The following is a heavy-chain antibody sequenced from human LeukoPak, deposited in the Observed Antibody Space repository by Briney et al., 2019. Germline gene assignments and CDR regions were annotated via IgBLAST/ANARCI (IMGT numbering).Heavy chain of an antibody. CDR2: INQDGSKK. J-gene: IGHJ4*02. CDR3: AKTFCTLTSCFYDY. V-gene: IGHV3-7*01. Sequence: PGGSLRLSCAASGFIFSGYWMSWVRQAAGMGLEWVANINQDGSKKYYVDSVKGRFTISRDNVENSLYLQMNSLRAEDTAVYYCAKTFCTLTSCFYDYWGQGHLVTVSS. CDR1: GFIFSGYW. D-gene: IGHD2-2*01.